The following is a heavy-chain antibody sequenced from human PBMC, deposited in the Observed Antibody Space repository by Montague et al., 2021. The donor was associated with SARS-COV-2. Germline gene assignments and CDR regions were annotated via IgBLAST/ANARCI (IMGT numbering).Heavy chain of an antibody. D-gene: IGHD4-23*01. Sequence: SLRLSCAASGFTFSSYAMSWVRQAPGKGLEWVSVIVNNGRKSFYADSVKGRFVISRDNSDNMVYLQLNSLRAEDTAIYYCAKETASIGNPLFDSWGQGTLVTVSS. V-gene: IGHV3-23*01. J-gene: IGHJ4*02. CDR2: IVNNGRKS. CDR1: GFTFSSYA. CDR3: AKETASIGNPLFDS.